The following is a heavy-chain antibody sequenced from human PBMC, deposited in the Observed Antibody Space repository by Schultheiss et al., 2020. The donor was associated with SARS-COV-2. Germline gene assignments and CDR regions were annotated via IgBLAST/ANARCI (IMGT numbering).Heavy chain of an antibody. J-gene: IGHJ5*02. CDR2: SNAGNGNT. Sequence: ASVKVSCKASGYTFTSYAMHWVRQAPGQRLEWMGWSNAGNGNTKYSQEFQGRVTITRDKSTSTAYMELSSLRSEDTAVYYCARGGVAVAGKTNWFDPWGQGTLVTVAS. D-gene: IGHD6-19*01. CDR3: ARGGVAVAGKTNWFDP. CDR1: GYTFTSYA. V-gene: IGHV1-3*02.